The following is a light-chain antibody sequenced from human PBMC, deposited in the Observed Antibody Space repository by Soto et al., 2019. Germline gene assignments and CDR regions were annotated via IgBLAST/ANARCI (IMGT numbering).Light chain of an antibody. V-gene: IGLV2-14*01. J-gene: IGLJ1*01. CDR1: SSDVGAYNY. CDR2: DVS. Sequence: QSVLTQPASVSGSPGQSIAISCTGTSSDVGAYNYVSWYLQYPGKAPKLVIFDVSFRPSGVSNRFSGSKSGNTASLTVSGLQAEDEADYYCSSYTRSGTLIFGTGTKVTVL. CDR3: SSYTRSGTLI.